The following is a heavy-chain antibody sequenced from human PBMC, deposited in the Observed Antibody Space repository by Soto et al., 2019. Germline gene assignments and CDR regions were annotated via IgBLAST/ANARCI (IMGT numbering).Heavy chain of an antibody. J-gene: IGHJ6*02. CDR1: GHTVTGLS. CDR3: ATFLRFTAGYYYYYALNV. D-gene: IGHD6-19*01. Sequence: KVSCKGSGHTVTGLSMHWVRQAPGQGLEWMGGFDPEYGETIYAQRFQGRVTMTEDTSTDTASMELSSLRSEDTAVYYCATFLRFTAGYYYYYALNVWGQGTTVTVSS. V-gene: IGHV1-24*01. CDR2: FDPEYGET.